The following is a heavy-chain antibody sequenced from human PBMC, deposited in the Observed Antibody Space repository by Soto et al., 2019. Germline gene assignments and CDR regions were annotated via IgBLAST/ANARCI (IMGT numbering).Heavy chain of an antibody. CDR2: IFSDNER. CDR1: GFSLTTGKMR. CDR3: ARMNVDPYQFYYAMDV. J-gene: IGHJ6*02. V-gene: IGHV2-26*01. D-gene: IGHD1-1*01. Sequence: GHTLVNPTETLTLTCTVSGFSLTTGKMRGSWIRQPPGKALEWLAHIFSDNERSYSTSLQGRLTISKDTSGSQVVLSMTNVDPVDTATHYCARMNVDPYQFYYAMDVWGQGTTVTVSS.